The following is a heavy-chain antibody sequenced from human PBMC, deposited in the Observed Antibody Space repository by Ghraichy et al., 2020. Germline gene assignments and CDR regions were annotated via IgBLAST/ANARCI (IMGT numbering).Heavy chain of an antibody. CDR2: IYYSGST. CDR3: ARAGVAYSSSYYYYYMDV. CDR1: GGSISSYY. V-gene: IGHV4-59*01. J-gene: IGHJ6*03. D-gene: IGHD6-13*01. Sequence: SQTLSLTCTVSGGSISSYYWSWIRQPPGKGLEWIGYIYYSGSTNYNPSLKSRVTISVDTSKNQFSLKLSSVTAADTAVYYCARAGVAYSSSYYYYYMDVWGKGTTVTVSS.